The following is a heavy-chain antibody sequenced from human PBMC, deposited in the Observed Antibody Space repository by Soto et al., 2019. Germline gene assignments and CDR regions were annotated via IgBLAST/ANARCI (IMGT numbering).Heavy chain of an antibody. Sequence: QVQLVQSGAEVKKPGSSVKVSCKASGGTFSSYTISWVRQAPGQGLEWMGRIIPILGIANYAQKFQGRVTITAANSTSTAYMELSSLRSEDTAVYYCARGRGSYYGGIDYWGQGTLVTVSS. CDR2: IIPILGIA. D-gene: IGHD1-26*01. CDR3: ARGRGSYYGGIDY. CDR1: GGTFSSYT. J-gene: IGHJ4*02. V-gene: IGHV1-69*02.